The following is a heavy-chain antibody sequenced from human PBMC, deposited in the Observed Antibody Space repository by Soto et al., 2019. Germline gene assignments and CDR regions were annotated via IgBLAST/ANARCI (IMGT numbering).Heavy chain of an antibody. J-gene: IGHJ4*02. Sequence: TGGSLRLSCAASGFTCSSYSMNWVRQAPEKGLKRVSDISGSGGSTYYADSVKGQFTISRDNSKNTLYLQMNSLIAEDTSVYYCANVGVPNYYDSSGYSDFDYWGQGTLVTVSS. CDR3: ANVGVPNYYDSSGYSDFDY. CDR2: ISGSGGST. D-gene: IGHD3-22*01. CDR1: GFTCSSYS. V-gene: IGHV3-23*01.